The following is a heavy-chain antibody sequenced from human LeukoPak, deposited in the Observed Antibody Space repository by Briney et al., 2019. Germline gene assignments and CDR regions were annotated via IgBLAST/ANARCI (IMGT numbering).Heavy chain of an antibody. CDR3: ARENY. V-gene: IGHV4-4*02. CDR1: GGFIINGKW. Sequence: SGTLSLTCDVSGGFIINGKWWSWVRQPPGKGLEWIGEISHSGSPNYNPSLKGRFTISVDTAKNQFSLKLSSVTAADTAVYYCARENYWGQGTLVTVSS. J-gene: IGHJ4*02. CDR2: ISHSGSP.